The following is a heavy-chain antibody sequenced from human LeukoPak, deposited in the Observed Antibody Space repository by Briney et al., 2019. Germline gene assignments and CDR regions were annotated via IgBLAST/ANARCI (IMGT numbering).Heavy chain of an antibody. CDR1: GFTFSRYW. CDR2: ISPDGSTT. Sequence: PGRSLRLSCAAPGFTFSRYWMHWVRQAPGKGLMWVSRISPDGSTTLYADSVKGRFTISRDNAKNTLYLQMNSLGAEDTAVYYCTTVLSSSRYNLCDYWGQGTLVTVSS. CDR3: TTVLSSSRYNLCDY. J-gene: IGHJ4*02. V-gene: IGHV3-74*03. D-gene: IGHD6-13*01.